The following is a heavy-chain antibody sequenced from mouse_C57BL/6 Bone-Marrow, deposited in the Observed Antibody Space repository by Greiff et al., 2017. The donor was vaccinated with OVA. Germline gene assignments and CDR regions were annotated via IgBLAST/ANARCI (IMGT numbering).Heavy chain of an antibody. Sequence: VMLVESGPGLVAPSQSLSITCTVSGFSLTSYAISWVRQPPGKGLEWLGVIWTGGGTNYNSALKSRLSISKDNSKSQVFLKMNSLQTDDTARYYCARNMIYYGSVYFDYWGKGTTLTVSS. J-gene: IGHJ2*01. CDR2: IWTGGGT. CDR3: ARNMIYYGSVYFDY. V-gene: IGHV2-9-1*01. CDR1: GFSLTSYA. D-gene: IGHD1-1*01.